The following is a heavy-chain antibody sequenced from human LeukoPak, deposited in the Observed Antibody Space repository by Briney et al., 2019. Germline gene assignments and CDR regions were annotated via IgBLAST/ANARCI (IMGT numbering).Heavy chain of an antibody. CDR1: GYSISSGYY. V-gene: IGHV4-38-2*02. CDR2: LYHSGSS. CDR3: ARDLMGYYYDSSGYQDAFDI. D-gene: IGHD3-22*01. J-gene: IGHJ3*02. Sequence: SETLSLTCTVSGYSISSGYYWGWIRQPPGKGLEWIGSLYHSGSSYYNPSLKSRVTISVDTSKNQFSLKLSSVTAADTAVYYCARDLMGYYYDSSGYQDAFDIWGQGTMVTVSS.